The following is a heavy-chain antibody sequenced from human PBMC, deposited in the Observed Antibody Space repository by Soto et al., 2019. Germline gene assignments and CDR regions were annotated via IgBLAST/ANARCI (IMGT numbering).Heavy chain of an antibody. D-gene: IGHD3-3*01. J-gene: IGHJ6*02. Sequence: PGGSLRLSCASSGFTCSSYWMSLVRQATGKGLEWVANIKQDGSEKYYADSVKGRFTISRDNSKNTLYLQMNSLRAEDTAVYYCARADLLEWSMTPRPRIYGMDVWGQGTTVTVSS. CDR1: GFTCSSYW. CDR3: ARADLLEWSMTPRPRIYGMDV. CDR2: IKQDGSEK. V-gene: IGHV3-7*04.